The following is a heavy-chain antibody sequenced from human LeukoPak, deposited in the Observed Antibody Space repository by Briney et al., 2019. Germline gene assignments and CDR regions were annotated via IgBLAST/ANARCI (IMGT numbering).Heavy chain of an antibody. CDR2: IRGKVNSYAT. Sequence: GGSLRLSCAASGFSFSGSAMHWDRQASGKGLEWVGRIRGKVNSYATEYAASVKGRFTISRDDAKNTAHLQMNSLRAEDTAVYYCARDSVTTVVSYYFDYWGQGTLVTVSS. J-gene: IGHJ4*02. CDR1: GFSFSGSA. CDR3: ARDSVTTVVSYYFDY. V-gene: IGHV3-73*01. D-gene: IGHD4-23*01.